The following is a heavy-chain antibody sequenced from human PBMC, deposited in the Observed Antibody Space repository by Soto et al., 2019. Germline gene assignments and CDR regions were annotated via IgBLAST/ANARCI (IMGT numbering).Heavy chain of an antibody. CDR1: GFTFSTYG. D-gene: IGHD6-13*01. Sequence: GGSLRLSCAASGFTFSTYGMHWVRQAPGKGLEWVAAMSYDGTKQYYVDSVKGRFTISRDNSRNTLFLQLNSLRDEDTAVYYCAKEYGSTWIDHWGQGTPVTV. J-gene: IGHJ4*02. CDR2: MSYDGTKQ. V-gene: IGHV3-30*18. CDR3: AKEYGSTWIDH.